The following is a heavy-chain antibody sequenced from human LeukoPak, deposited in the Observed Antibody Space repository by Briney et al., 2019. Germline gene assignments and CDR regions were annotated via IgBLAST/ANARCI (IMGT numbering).Heavy chain of an antibody. CDR3: ARAEGGGYYYYYMDV. CDR1: GFTFSDYY. J-gene: IGHJ6*03. V-gene: IGHV3-11*01. D-gene: IGHD3-16*01. Sequence: GGSLRLSCAASGFTFSDYYMSWIRQAPGKGLEWVSYISSSGSTIYYADSVKGRFTISRDNAKNSLYLQMNSLRAEDTALYYCARAEGGGYYYYYMDVWGKGTTVTVSS. CDR2: ISSSGSTI.